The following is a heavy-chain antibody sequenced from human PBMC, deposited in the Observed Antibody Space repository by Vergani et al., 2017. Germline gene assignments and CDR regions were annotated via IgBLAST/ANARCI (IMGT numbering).Heavy chain of an antibody. CDR1: GGSISSYY. CDR2: IYYSGST. Sequence: QVQLQESGPGLVKPSETLALTCTVSGGSISSYYWSWIRQPPGTGLEWIGYIYYSGSTNYNPSLKSRVTISVDTSKNQFSLKLSSETAADTAVYYCARGGXAARPYYYYYYMDVWGKGTTVTVSS. V-gene: IGHV4-59*01. CDR3: ARGGXAARPYYYYYYMDV. D-gene: IGHD6-6*01. J-gene: IGHJ6*03.